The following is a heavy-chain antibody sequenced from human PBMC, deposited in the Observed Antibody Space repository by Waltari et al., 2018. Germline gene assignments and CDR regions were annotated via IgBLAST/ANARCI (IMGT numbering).Heavy chain of an antibody. CDR1: GDSVNNGSFN. J-gene: IGHJ4*02. D-gene: IGHD1-1*01. Sequence: QLQLQESGPGLVQPSEPLSLTCTVSGDSVNNGSFNWSWIRHPPGKGLPWIGNIDFTGNSYYNPSLRSPRTMSLDTSKNQFSLQLTSVTATNPAVYYCAKKKNWSDAAFDSWGQGTLVTVSS. CDR3: AKKKNWSDAAFDS. CDR2: IDFTGNS. V-gene: IGHV4-30-4*08.